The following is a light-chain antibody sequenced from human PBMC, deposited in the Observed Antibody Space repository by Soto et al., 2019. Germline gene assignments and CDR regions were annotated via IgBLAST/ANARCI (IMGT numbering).Light chain of an antibody. CDR3: QQYGSSLYT. Sequence: EIVLTQSPGTLSLSPGERATLSCRASQSVSSSYLAWYQQKPGQAPRLLIYGASSRATGIPDRFSGSGSGTDFTLTISILEPEDFAVYYCQQYGSSLYTFGQGNKLEIK. CDR2: GAS. J-gene: IGKJ2*01. V-gene: IGKV3-20*01. CDR1: QSVSSSY.